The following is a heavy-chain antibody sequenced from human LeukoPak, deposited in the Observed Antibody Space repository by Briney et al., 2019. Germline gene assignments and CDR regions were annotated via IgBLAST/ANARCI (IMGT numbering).Heavy chain of an antibody. CDR3: ARDGDYYPFDP. CDR2: INHSGSS. J-gene: IGHJ5*02. D-gene: IGHD3-10*01. Sequence: KASETLSLTCAVYGGSFSGYYWSWIRQPPGKGLEWIGEINHSGSSNYNPSLKSRVTISVDTSKNQFSLKLSSVTAADTAVYYCARDGDYYPFDPWGQGTLVTVSS. V-gene: IGHV4-34*01. CDR1: GGSFSGYY.